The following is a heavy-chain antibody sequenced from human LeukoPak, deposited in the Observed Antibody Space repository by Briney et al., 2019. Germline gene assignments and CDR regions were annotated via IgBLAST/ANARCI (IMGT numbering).Heavy chain of an antibody. D-gene: IGHD4-17*01. V-gene: IGHV3-74*01. Sequence: GGSLRLSCAASGFTFSSYWMHWVRQAPGKGLVWVSRINTDGSSTNYADSVKGRFTISRDNAKNSLYLQMNSLRAEDTAVYYCARWGGDGDYGGVYYYYMDVWGKGTTVTVSS. CDR1: GFTFSSYW. CDR3: ARWGGDGDYGGVYYYYMDV. CDR2: INTDGSST. J-gene: IGHJ6*03.